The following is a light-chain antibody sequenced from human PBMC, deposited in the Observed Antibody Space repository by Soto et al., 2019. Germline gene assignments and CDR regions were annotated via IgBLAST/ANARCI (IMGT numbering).Light chain of an antibody. CDR2: KIS. CDR1: QSLVHIDGNTY. CDR3: MQATQSYT. V-gene: IGKV2-24*01. Sequence: DIVLTQTRLSSPVTLGQPASISCRSSQSLVHIDGNTYFNWLQQRPGQPPRLLIYKISNRFPGVADSFSGSGAGTDFTLKISRVEAEDVGVYYCMQATQSYTFGQGTRLEIK. J-gene: IGKJ2*01.